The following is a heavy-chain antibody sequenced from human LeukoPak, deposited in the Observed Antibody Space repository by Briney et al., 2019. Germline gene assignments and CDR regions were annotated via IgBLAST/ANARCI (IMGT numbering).Heavy chain of an antibody. CDR1: DLPFSNYG. CDR2: ISAKNGNT. J-gene: IGHJ4*02. V-gene: IGHV1-18*01. CDR3: AREMDYYDSSGSVDY. D-gene: IGHD3-22*01. Sequence: PPVKVSCKSSDLPFSNYGFIWLRQPPGQGLEWMGWISAKNGNTNYAQKLQNRVTMTTDTSTNTAYMELRSLRSDDTAVYYCAREMDYYDSSGSVDYWGQGTLVTVSS.